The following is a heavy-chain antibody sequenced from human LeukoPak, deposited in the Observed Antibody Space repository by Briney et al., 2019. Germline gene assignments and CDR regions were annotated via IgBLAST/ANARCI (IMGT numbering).Heavy chain of an antibody. CDR2: IFPADSDT. D-gene: IGHD1-26*01. CDR3: ARMSGGYFSPFQH. Sequence: GESLKISCKTFGYSFANYWIGWVRPMPGKGLEWMGIIFPADSDTRYSPSFQGQVTISADKSINTAYLQWSSLKASDTAMYYCARMSGGYFSPFQHWGRGTLVTVSS. V-gene: IGHV5-51*01. CDR1: GYSFANYW. J-gene: IGHJ1*01.